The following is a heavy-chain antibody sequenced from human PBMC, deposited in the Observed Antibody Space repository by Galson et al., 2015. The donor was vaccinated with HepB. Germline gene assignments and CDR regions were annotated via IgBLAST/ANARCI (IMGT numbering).Heavy chain of an antibody. V-gene: IGHV4-30-2*01. CDR1: GGSISSGGYS. CDR3: ARVGSSSWYGNEVWPGDWFDP. J-gene: IGHJ5*02. D-gene: IGHD6-13*01. CDR2: IYHSGST. Sequence: TLSLTCAVSGGSISSGGYSWSWIRQPPGKGLEWIGYIYHSGSTYYNPSLKSRVTISVDRSKNQFSLKLSSVTAADTAVYYCARVGSSSWYGNEVWPGDWFDPWGQGTLVTVSS.